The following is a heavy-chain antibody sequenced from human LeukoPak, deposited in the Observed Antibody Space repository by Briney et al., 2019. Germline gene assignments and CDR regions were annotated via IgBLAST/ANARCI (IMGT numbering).Heavy chain of an antibody. D-gene: IGHD6-6*01. Sequence: PGGSLRLSCAASRFTFSDYYMSWIRQAPGKGLEWVSYISGRGSTIYYADFVKGRFTISRDNAKNSLYLQMNSLRAEDTAVYFCARAASSSSDYWGQGTLVTVSS. CDR1: RFTFSDYY. CDR3: ARAASSSSDY. CDR2: ISGRGSTI. J-gene: IGHJ4*02. V-gene: IGHV3-11*01.